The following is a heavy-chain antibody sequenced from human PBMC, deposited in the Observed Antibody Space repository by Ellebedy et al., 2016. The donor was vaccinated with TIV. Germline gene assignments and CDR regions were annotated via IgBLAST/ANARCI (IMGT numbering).Heavy chain of an antibody. J-gene: IGHJ2*01. CDR1: GYTITDYY. D-gene: IGHD2-21*01. CDR3: ARVICTGVYCGGDKWYFDL. V-gene: IGHV1-2*02. CDR2: INPKTGAT. Sequence: ASVKVSCXASGYTITDYYLHWVRQAPGQGLEWMGWINPKTGATNLAQRFQDRVTMTSDTSISTAHMDVSSLESDDTAVYYCARVICTGVYCGGDKWYFDLWGRGTLVIVSA.